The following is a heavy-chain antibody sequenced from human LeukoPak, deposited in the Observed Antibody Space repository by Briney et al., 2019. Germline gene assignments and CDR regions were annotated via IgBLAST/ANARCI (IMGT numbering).Heavy chain of an antibody. V-gene: IGHV3-23*01. CDR2: ISGSGGST. Sequence: GGSLRLSCAASGFTFSSYAMSWVRQAPGKGLEWVSAISGSGGSTYYADSVKGRFTISRDNSKNTLYLQMNSLRAEDTAVYCRAFYPGIAAAGTSLFDYWGQGTLVTVSS. CDR3: AFYPGIAAAGTSLFDY. D-gene: IGHD6-13*01. CDR1: GFTFSSYA. J-gene: IGHJ4*02.